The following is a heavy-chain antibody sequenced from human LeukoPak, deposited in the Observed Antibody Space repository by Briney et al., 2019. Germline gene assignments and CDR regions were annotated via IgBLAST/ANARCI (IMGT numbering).Heavy chain of an antibody. V-gene: IGHV3-30*02. CDR2: IRYDGSNK. D-gene: IGHD3-3*01. CDR3: AKSTETYYDFWSGPNNWFDP. CDR1: GFTFSSYG. Sequence: GGSLRLSCAASGFTFSSYGMHWVRQAPGKGLEWVAFIRYDGSNKYYADSVKGRFTISRDNSKNTLYLQMNSLRAEDTAVYYCAKSTETYYDFWSGPNNWFDPWGQGTRVTVSS. J-gene: IGHJ5*02.